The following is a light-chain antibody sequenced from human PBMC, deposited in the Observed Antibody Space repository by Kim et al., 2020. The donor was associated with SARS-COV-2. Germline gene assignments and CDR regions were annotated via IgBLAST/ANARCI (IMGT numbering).Light chain of an antibody. V-gene: IGKV3-20*01. CDR2: GAF. J-gene: IGKJ4*01. CDR3: QQYGSSPLT. Sequence: SPGERATLSCRASQSVSSSYFAWYQQKPGQAPRLLIFGAFSRAAGNPDRLSGSGSGTDFTLTISRLEPEDFAVYYCQQYGSSPLTFGGGTKVDIK. CDR1: QSVSSSY.